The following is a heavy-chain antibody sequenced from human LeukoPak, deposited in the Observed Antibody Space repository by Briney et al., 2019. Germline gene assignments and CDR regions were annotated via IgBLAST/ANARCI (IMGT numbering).Heavy chain of an antibody. J-gene: IGHJ6*02. CDR2: IYHNGNT. CDR1: GGSISSGGYS. D-gene: IGHD6-13*01. V-gene: IGHV4-30-2*01. CDR3: ASRYSSSWYYLYYYYGMDV. Sequence: SETLSLTCAVSGGSISSGGYSWSWIRQPPGKGLEWIGYIYHNGNTYYSPSLKSRVTISVDRSKNQLSLKLSSVTAADTAVYYCASRYSSSWYYLYYYYGMDVWGQGTTVTVSS.